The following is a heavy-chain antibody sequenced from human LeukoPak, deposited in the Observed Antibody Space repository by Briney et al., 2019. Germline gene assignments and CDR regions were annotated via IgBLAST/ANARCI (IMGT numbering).Heavy chain of an antibody. Sequence: SGGSLRLSCTASGFTFGDYAMSWVRQAPGKGLEWVGFIRSKAYGGTTEYAASVKGRFTISRDDSKSIAYLQMNSLKTEDTAVYYCTRDFCSSTSCYYYYYYMDVWGKGTTVTVPS. CDR1: GFTFGDYA. D-gene: IGHD2-2*01. CDR3: TRDFCSSTSCYYYYYYMDV. J-gene: IGHJ6*03. V-gene: IGHV3-49*04. CDR2: IRSKAYGGTT.